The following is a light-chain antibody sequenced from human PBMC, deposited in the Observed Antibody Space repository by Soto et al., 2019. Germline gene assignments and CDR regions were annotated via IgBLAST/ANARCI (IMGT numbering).Light chain of an antibody. CDR3: CSYAGSSTWV. V-gene: IGLV2-23*01. J-gene: IGLJ3*02. CDR2: EDS. CDR1: NSDVGTYNL. Sequence: QPVLTQPASVSGSPGQSITISCTGTNSDVGTYNLVSWYQHHPGQAPKLIIHEDSKRPSGVSYRFSGSKSGNTASLTLSGLQAEDEADYYCCSYAGSSTWVFGGGTKLTVL.